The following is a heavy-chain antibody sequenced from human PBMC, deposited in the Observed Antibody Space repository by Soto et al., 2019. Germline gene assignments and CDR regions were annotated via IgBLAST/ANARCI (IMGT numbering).Heavy chain of an antibody. D-gene: IGHD3-22*01. Sequence: PGGSLRLSCAASGFTFSSYSMNWVRQAPGKGLEWVSYISRSSSTIYYADSVKGRFTISRDNAKNSLYLQMNSLRDEDTAVYYCARDYYDSSSYLPLLWDYWGQGTLVTVSS. CDR2: ISRSSSTI. CDR1: GFTFSSYS. J-gene: IGHJ4*02. V-gene: IGHV3-48*02. CDR3: ARDYYDSSSYLPLLWDY.